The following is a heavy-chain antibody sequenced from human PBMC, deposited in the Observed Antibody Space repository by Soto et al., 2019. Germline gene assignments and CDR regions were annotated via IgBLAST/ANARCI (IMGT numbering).Heavy chain of an antibody. Sequence: EEQLVESGGALVQPGRSLRLSCVASGFTFDDHAMHWVRQVPGKGLEWVSFITWNGGSLAYADSMKGRFTISRDNAKNSLYLQMNSLRAEDTAFYYCTRGYCTVGSCAFDIWGQGTVVTVSS. CDR2: ITWNGGSL. CDR3: TRGYCTVGSCAFDI. V-gene: IGHV3-9*01. CDR1: GFTFDDHA. D-gene: IGHD2-15*01. J-gene: IGHJ3*02.